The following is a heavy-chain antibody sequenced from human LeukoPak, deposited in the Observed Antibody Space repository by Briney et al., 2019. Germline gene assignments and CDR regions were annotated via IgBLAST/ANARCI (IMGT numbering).Heavy chain of an antibody. CDR1: GFTFSSYG. CDR2: IWYDGSNK. V-gene: IGHV3-33*01. Sequence: GGSLRLSCAASGFTFSSYGMHWVRQAPGKGLEWVAVIWYDGSNKYYADSVKGRFTISRDNSKNTLYLQMNSLRAEDTAVYYCARGPLGYCSGGSCPRGYYYYCGMDVWGQGTTVTVSS. J-gene: IGHJ6*02. D-gene: IGHD2-15*01. CDR3: ARGPLGYCSGGSCPRGYYYYCGMDV.